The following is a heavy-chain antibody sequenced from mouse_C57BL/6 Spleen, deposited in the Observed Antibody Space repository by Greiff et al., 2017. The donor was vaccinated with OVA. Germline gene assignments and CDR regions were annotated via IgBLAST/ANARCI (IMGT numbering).Heavy chain of an antibody. CDR3: ARDATAQAPIAY. CDR2: INPNNGGT. D-gene: IGHD3-2*02. J-gene: IGHJ3*01. V-gene: IGHV1-22*01. Sequence: EVQLQQSGPELVKPGASVKMSCKASGYTFTDYNMHWVKQSHGKSLEWIGYINPNNGGTSYNQKFKGKATLTVNKSSSTAYMELRSLTTEYSAVYYGARDATAQAPIAYWGQGTLVTVSA. CDR1: GYTFTDYN.